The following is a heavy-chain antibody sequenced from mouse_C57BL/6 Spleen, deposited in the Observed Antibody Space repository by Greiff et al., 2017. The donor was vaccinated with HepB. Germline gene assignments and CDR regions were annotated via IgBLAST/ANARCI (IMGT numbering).Heavy chain of an antibody. CDR2: IDPSDSYT. Sequence: QVQLQQPGAELVKPGASVKPSCKASGYTFTSYWMQWVKQRPGQGLEWIGEIDPSDSYTNYNQKFKGKATLTVDTSSSTAYMQLSSLTSEDSAVYYCAGYDYSAWFAYWGQGTLVTVSA. CDR3: AGYDYSAWFAY. CDR1: GYTFTSYW. D-gene: IGHD2-4*01. V-gene: IGHV1-50*01. J-gene: IGHJ3*01.